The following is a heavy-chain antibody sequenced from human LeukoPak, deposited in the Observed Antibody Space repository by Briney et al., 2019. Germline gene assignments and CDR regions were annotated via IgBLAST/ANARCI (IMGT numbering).Heavy chain of an antibody. CDR2: ISGSGGST. CDR1: GFTFSSYA. J-gene: IGHJ4*02. CDR3: AKDGPDYYGSGSYYMGFDY. D-gene: IGHD3-10*01. V-gene: IGHV3-23*01. Sequence: PGGSLRLSCAASGFTFSSYAMSWVRQAPGKGLEWVSAISGSGGSTYYADSVKGRFTISRDNSKDTLYLQMNSLRAEDTAVYYCAKDGPDYYGSGSYYMGFDYWGQGTLVTVSS.